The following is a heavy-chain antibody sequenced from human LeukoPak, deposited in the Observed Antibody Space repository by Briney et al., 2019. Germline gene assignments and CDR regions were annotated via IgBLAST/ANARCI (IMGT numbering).Heavy chain of an antibody. CDR3: ARRQSFTIFGVVFNWFDP. Sequence: PSETLSLTCTASGGSISSYYWSWIRQPPGKGLKWIGYIYYSWSTNYNPSLKSRVTISVDTSKNQFSLKLSSVTAADTAVYYCARRQSFTIFGVVFNWFDPWGQGTLVTVSS. CDR2: IYYSWST. D-gene: IGHD3-3*01. V-gene: IGHV4-59*01. CDR1: GGSISSYY. J-gene: IGHJ5*02.